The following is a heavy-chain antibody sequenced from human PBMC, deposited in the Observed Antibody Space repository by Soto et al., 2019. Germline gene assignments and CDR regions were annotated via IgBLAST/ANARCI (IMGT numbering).Heavy chain of an antibody. D-gene: IGHD3-22*01. J-gene: IGHJ4*02. CDR1: GGTFSNYA. CDR2: IIPIFGTA. Sequence: QVQLVQSGAEVKKPGSSVKVSCKASGGTFSNYAISWVRQAPGQGLEWMGGIIPIFGTADYKQKFQGRVTITADDSTSTAYMELSSLRSEDTAVYYCATVHAYDYDSSGYSRFDYWGQGTLVTVSS. V-gene: IGHV1-69*12. CDR3: ATVHAYDYDSSGYSRFDY.